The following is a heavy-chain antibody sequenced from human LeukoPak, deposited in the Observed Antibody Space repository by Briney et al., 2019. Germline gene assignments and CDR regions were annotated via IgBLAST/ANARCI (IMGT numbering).Heavy chain of an antibody. V-gene: IGHV5-51*01. CDR2: IYPGDSDT. J-gene: IGHJ5*02. CDR3: ARRLPPSSWGPFDG. D-gene: IGHD6-13*01. Sequence: GESLMISCKGSGYSFTSYWIGWVRQMPGKGLEWMGIIYPGDSDTRYSPSFQGQVTISADKSISTAYLQWSSLKASDTAMYYCARRLPPSSWGPFDGWVPGSLLTVSS. CDR1: GYSFTSYW.